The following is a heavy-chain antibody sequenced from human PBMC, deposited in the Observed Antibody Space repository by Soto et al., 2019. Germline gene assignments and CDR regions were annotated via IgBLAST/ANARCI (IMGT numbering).Heavy chain of an antibody. Sequence: QVQLVESGGGVVQPGRSLRLSCAASGFTFSSYGMHWVRQAPGKGLEWVAVISYDGSNKYYAESVKGRFTISRDNSKNTLYLQMNSLRAEDTAVYYCYDSRGYWGQGTLVTVSS. V-gene: IGHV3-30*03. J-gene: IGHJ4*02. D-gene: IGHD3-16*01. CDR1: GFTFSSYG. CDR3: YDSRGY. CDR2: ISYDGSNK.